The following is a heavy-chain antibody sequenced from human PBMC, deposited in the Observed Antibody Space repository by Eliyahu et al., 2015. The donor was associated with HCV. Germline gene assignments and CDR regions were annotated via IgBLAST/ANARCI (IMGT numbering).Heavy chain of an antibody. D-gene: IGHD6-19*01. CDR1: GXXFXSXX. J-gene: IGHJ3*02. CDR2: ISSNGGST. CDR3: VKDPYSSGWYLGDAFDI. Sequence: EVQLVESGGGLVQPGGSLRLXCSASGXXFXSXXMHWVRQAPGKGLEYVSAISSNGGSTYYADSVKGRFTISRDNSKNTLYLQMSSLRTEDTAVYYCVKDPYSSGWYLGDAFDIWGQGTMVTVSS. V-gene: IGHV3-64D*06.